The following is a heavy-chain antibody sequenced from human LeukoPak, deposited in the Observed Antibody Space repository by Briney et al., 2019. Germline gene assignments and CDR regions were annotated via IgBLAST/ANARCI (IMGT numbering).Heavy chain of an antibody. CDR3: ARGPDNYYDTRPPFDY. Sequence: SENLSLTCTVSGDSIGSGTHYWGWIRQPPGKGLEWIGFIYYSGSTKYNPSLKSQVTISVDTSKNQFPLKLTSVTAADTAVYYCARGPDNYYDTRPPFDYWGQGTLVTVSS. CDR2: IYYSGST. V-gene: IGHV4-61*01. CDR1: GDSIGSGTHY. D-gene: IGHD3-22*01. J-gene: IGHJ4*02.